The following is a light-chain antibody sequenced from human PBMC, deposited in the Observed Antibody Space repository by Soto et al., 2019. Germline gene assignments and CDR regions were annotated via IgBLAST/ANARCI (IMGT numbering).Light chain of an antibody. CDR2: SNN. CDR3: ATWDDSLNGGV. J-gene: IGLJ3*02. Sequence: QPVLTQPPSASGTPGQRVTISCSGSSSNIGSKAVNWYQQLPGTAPKLLIYSNNQRPSGVPDRFSGSKSGTSASLAISGLQSEDEANYYCATWDDSLNGGVFGGGTKLTVL. V-gene: IGLV1-44*01. CDR1: SSNIGSKA.